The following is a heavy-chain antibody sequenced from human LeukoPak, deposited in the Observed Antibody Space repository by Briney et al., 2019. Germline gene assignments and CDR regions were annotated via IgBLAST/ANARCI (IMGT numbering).Heavy chain of an antibody. Sequence: GGSLRLSCAASGFTFSSYGMHWVRQAPGKGLEWVAVISYDGSNKYYADSVKGRFTISRDNSKNTLYLQMNSLRAEDTAVYYCDLLPEGSRDYDYWGQGTLVTVSS. CDR3: DLLPEGSRDYDY. J-gene: IGHJ4*02. V-gene: IGHV3-30*03. CDR1: GFTFSSYG. CDR2: ISYDGSNK. D-gene: IGHD3-22*01.